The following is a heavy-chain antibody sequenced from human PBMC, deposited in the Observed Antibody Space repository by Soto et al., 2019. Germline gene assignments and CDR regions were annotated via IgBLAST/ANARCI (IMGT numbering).Heavy chain of an antibody. V-gene: IGHV4-31*03. CDR3: GAACCHDSGSSPFDY. CDR1: GGSISSDGYY. CDR2: IYYSGST. J-gene: IGHJ4*02. D-gene: IGHD3-10*01. Sequence: QVQLQESGPGLVKPSQTLSLTCTVSGGSISSDGYYWSWIRQHPGKGLEWIGYIYYSGSTKYNPSLKSRVTISVDTSKNQFSLKLSSLTAADTAVYYCGAACCHDSGSSPFDYWGQGTLVTVSS.